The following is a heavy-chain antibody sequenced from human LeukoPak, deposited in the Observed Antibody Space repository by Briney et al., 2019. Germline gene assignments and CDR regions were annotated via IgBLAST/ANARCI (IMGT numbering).Heavy chain of an antibody. CDR1: GYSFTSYW. Sequence: GESLKISCKGSGYSFTSYWIGWVRQMPGKGLEWMGIIYPVDSHTRYSPSFQGQVTISADKSISTAYLQWSSLKASDTAMYYCARQGCSSTSCYGYDAFDIWGQGTMVTVSS. D-gene: IGHD2-2*01. CDR2: IYPVDSHT. V-gene: IGHV5-51*01. J-gene: IGHJ3*02. CDR3: ARQGCSSTSCYGYDAFDI.